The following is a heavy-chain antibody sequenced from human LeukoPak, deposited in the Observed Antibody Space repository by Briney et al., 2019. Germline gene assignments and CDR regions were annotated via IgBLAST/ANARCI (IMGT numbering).Heavy chain of an antibody. Sequence: SQTLSLTCTVSGGSVSSGNYYWSSIRQHPGKGLEWIGYVSHSGPTDINPSLKSRATIAVDTSTNQFSLRLTSVTAADTAIYYCARDTRLRGTNWFDPWGQGTLVTVSS. J-gene: IGHJ5*02. CDR1: GGSVSSGNYY. V-gene: IGHV4-31*03. CDR2: VSHSGPT. D-gene: IGHD4-17*01. CDR3: ARDTRLRGTNWFDP.